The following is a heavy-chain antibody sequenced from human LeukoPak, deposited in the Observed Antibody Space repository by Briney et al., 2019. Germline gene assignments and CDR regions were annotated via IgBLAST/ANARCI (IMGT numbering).Heavy chain of an antibody. CDR2: IYYSGST. D-gene: IGHD3-22*01. J-gene: IGHJ4*02. V-gene: IGHV4-30-4*08. Sequence: SETLSLTCAVYGESFSGSYWSWIRQPPGKGLEWIGYIYYSGSTYYNPSLKSRVTISVDTSKNQFSLKLSSVTAADTAVYYCARVLRYYDSSGYYWRYYFDYWGQGTLVTVSS. CDR3: ARVLRYYDSSGYYWRYYFDY. CDR1: GESFSGSY.